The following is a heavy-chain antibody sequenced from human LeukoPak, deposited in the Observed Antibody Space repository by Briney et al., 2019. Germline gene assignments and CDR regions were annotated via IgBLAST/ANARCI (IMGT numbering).Heavy chain of an antibody. CDR1: GFTFSSYA. CDR2: ISYDGSNK. J-gene: IGHJ4*02. V-gene: IGHV3-30-3*01. Sequence: PGGSLRLSCAASGFTFSSYAMHWVRQAPDKGLEWVAVISYDGSNKYYADSVKGRFTISRDNSKNTLYLQMNSLRAEDTAVYYCARDKDEALDYWGQGTLVTVSS. CDR3: ARDKDEALDY.